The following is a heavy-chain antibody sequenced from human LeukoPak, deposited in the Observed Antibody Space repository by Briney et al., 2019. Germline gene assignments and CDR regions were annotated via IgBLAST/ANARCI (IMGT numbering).Heavy chain of an antibody. CDR3: ARAMADGYNSPHAFDI. CDR2: IKQEGREK. J-gene: IGHJ3*02. V-gene: IGHV3-7*01. CDR1: GFTFSSYW. D-gene: IGHD5-24*01. Sequence: GGSLRLSCAASGFTFSSYWMSWVGQAPGKGLEWVANIKQEGREKDYVDSVKGRFTISRDNAKHSLYLQMNSLSAEDTAVYYCARAMADGYNSPHAFDIWGQGTMVTVSS.